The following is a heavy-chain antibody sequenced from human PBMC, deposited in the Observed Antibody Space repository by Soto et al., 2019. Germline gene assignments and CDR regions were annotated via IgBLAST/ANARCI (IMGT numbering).Heavy chain of an antibody. CDR2: ISYDGSHK. V-gene: IGHV3-30*18. Sequence: QVQLVESGGGVVQPGRSLRLSCAGSGFTFSNYGFHWVRQAPGKGLEWVAVISYDGSHKYYADSAKGRFTISRDNSNNILYLQMDSLRAEDMAVYYCAKDGAPRSCSRSSCHPAGAYWGQGTLVTVSS. CDR3: AKDGAPRSCSRSSCHPAGAY. D-gene: IGHD2-15*01. CDR1: GFTFSNYG. J-gene: IGHJ4*02.